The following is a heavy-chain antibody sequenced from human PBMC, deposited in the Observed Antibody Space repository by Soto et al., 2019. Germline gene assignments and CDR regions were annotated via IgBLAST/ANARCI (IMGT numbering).Heavy chain of an antibody. CDR3: ARGLNYGSGSYPPYYYYMDV. CDR1: GGSFSGYY. CDR2: INHSGST. Sequence: SETLSLTCAVYGGSFSGYYWSWIRQPPGKGLEWIGEINHSGSTNYNPSLKSRVTISVDTSKNQFSLKLSSVTAADTAVYYCARGLNYGSGSYPPYYYYMDVWGKGTTVTVSS. V-gene: IGHV4-34*01. D-gene: IGHD3-10*01. J-gene: IGHJ6*03.